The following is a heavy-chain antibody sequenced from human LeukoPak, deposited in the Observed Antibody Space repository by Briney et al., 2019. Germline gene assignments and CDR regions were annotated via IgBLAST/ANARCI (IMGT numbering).Heavy chain of an antibody. V-gene: IGHV1-46*01. D-gene: IGHD4-17*01. Sequence: GASVKVSCKASGYTFTSYGISWVRQAPGQGLEWMGIINPSGGSTSYAQKFQGRVTMTRDTSTSTVYMELSSLRSEDTAVYYCARVAVPYGDYEDWGQGTLVTVSS. CDR2: INPSGGST. CDR1: GYTFTSYG. CDR3: ARVAVPYGDYED. J-gene: IGHJ4*02.